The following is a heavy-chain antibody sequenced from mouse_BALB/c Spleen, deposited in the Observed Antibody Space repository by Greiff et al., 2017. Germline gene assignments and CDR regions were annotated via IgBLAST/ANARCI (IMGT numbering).Heavy chain of an antibody. J-gene: IGHJ4*01. D-gene: IGHD4-1*01. V-gene: IGHV1-62-2*01. Sequence: QVQLQQSGAGLVKPGASVKLSCKASGYTFTEYIIHWVKQRSGQGLEWIGWFYPGSGSIKYNEKFKDKATLTVDKSSSTAYMQLSSLTSEDSAVYYCALGRGYYYAMDYWGQGTSVTVSS. CDR3: ALGRGYYYAMDY. CDR2: FYPGSGSI. CDR1: GYTFTEYI.